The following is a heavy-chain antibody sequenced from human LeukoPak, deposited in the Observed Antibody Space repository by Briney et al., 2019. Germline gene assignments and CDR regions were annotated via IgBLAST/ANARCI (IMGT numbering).Heavy chain of an antibody. CDR3: ARDWKVRGVSADYYYYYGMDV. Sequence: ASVKVSCKASGYTFTGYAISWVRQAPGHGLEWMGWISTYNGNTNYAQNLQDRVTMTTDTSTSTAYMELRSLRSDDTAVYYCARDWKVRGVSADYYYYYGMDVWGQGTTVTVSS. CDR1: GYTFTGYA. CDR2: ISTYNGNT. D-gene: IGHD3-10*01. V-gene: IGHV1-18*01. J-gene: IGHJ6*02.